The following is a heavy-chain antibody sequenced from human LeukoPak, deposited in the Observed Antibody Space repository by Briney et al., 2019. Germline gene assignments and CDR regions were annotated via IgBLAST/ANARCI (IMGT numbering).Heavy chain of an antibody. D-gene: IGHD6-13*01. CDR2: ISYTGTT. CDR3: ARHLRGWAAGTGNFDY. V-gene: IGHV4-39*01. J-gene: IGHJ4*02. CDR1: GGSISSSTYY. Sequence: PSETLSLTCLVSGGSISSSTYYWGWIRQPPGKGLEWIGSISYTGTTYYNPSLKSRVTISVDTSKNQFSLRLSSVTAADTAVYYCARHLRGWAAGTGNFDYWGQGTLVTVSS.